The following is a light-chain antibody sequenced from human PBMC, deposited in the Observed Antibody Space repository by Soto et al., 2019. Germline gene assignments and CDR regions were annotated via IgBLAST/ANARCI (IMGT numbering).Light chain of an antibody. J-gene: IGLJ1*01. CDR2: EVN. CDR1: SSDVGGYKY. CDR3: SSFAGSNNFV. V-gene: IGLV2-8*01. Sequence: QSVLTQPPSASGSPGQSVTISCTGTSSDVGGYKYVSWYQQHPGKAPKLMIYEVNKRPSGVPDRFSGSASGNTASLTVSGLQAEDEADYYCSSFAGSNNFVFGTGTKVTVL.